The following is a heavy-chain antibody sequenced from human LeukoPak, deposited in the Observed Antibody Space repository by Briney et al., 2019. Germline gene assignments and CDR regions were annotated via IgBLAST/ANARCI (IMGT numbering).Heavy chain of an antibody. D-gene: IGHD3-9*01. CDR2: IKQDGSEK. CDR3: ARVLVIRYFDWLLDHDAFDI. J-gene: IGHJ3*02. Sequence: GGSLRLSCAASGFTFSSYWMSWVRQAPRKGLEWVANIKQDGSEKYYVDSVKGRIIISRDNAKNSLSLQMNSLRAEDTAVYYCARVLVIRYFDWLLDHDAFDIWGQGTMVTVSS. V-gene: IGHV3-7*03. CDR1: GFTFSSYW.